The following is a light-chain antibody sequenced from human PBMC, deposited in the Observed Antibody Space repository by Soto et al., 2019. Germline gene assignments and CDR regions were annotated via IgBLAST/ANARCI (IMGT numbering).Light chain of an antibody. J-gene: IGKJ1*01. CDR3: QQYNSYSQT. CDR2: DVS. CDR1: QSISSW. Sequence: DIQMTQSPSTLSASLGDRVTITCRASQSISSWLAWYQQKPGKAPKLLIYDVSSLESGVPSRFSGSGSGTEFTLTISSLQPDDFATYYCQQYNSYSQTFGQGTKVDIK. V-gene: IGKV1-5*01.